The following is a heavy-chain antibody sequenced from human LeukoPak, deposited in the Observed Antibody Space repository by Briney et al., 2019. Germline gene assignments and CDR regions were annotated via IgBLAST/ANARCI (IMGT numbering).Heavy chain of an antibody. J-gene: IGHJ5*02. CDR3: TREGLDP. Sequence: GGSRRLSCEASGFTFSSYWMHWVRQAPGKGPVWVSRINSDGSSISYADSVKGRFTISRDNAKNTMYLQVNSLRAEDTAVYYCTREGLDPWGQGTLVTVSS. V-gene: IGHV3-74*01. CDR2: INSDGSSI. CDR1: GFTFSSYW. D-gene: IGHD2-21*01.